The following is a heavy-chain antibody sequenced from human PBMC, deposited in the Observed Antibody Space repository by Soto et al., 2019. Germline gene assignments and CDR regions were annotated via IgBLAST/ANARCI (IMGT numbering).Heavy chain of an antibody. Sequence: GGSLRLSCAASGFTFSNAWMNWVRQAPGKGLEWVSSISSSSSYIYYADSVKGRFTISRDNAKNSLYLQMNSLRAEDTAVYYCASSVLRYFDWITYGMDVWGQGTTVTVSS. CDR3: ASSVLRYFDWITYGMDV. D-gene: IGHD3-9*01. CDR1: GFTFSNAW. CDR2: ISSSSSYI. J-gene: IGHJ6*02. V-gene: IGHV3-21*01.